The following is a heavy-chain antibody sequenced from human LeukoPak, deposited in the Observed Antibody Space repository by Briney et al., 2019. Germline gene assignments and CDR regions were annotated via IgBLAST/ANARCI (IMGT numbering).Heavy chain of an antibody. D-gene: IGHD6-19*01. J-gene: IGHJ4*02. CDR1: GFTFGSYA. Sequence: GGSLRLSCAASGFTFGSYAMHWVRQAPGKGLEWVAVISYDGSNKYYADSVKGRFTISRDNSKNTLYLQMNSLRAEDTAVYYCARALAVAGPFDYWGQGTLVTVSS. CDR2: ISYDGSNK. V-gene: IGHV3-30-3*01. CDR3: ARALAVAGPFDY.